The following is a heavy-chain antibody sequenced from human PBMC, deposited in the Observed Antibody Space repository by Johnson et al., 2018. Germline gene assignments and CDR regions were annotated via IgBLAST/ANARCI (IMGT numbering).Heavy chain of an antibody. CDR3: AREDISGYYFRH. J-gene: IGHJ1*01. Sequence: VQLVESGGNLVQPGGSPRLSCAASGFTVSTNYMSWVRQAPGKGLEWVSVIYSGGSTNYADSVKGRFTISRDNSKNTPYLQMNSLRAEDTAVYYCAREDISGYYFRHWGQGTLVTVSS. D-gene: IGHD3-22*01. V-gene: IGHV3-66*02. CDR1: GFTVSTNY. CDR2: IYSGGST.